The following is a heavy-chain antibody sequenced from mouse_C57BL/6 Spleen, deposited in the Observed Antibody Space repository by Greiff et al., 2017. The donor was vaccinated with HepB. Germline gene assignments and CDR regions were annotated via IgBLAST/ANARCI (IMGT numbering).Heavy chain of an antibody. CDR1: GYTFTDYE. J-gene: IGHJ1*03. CDR3: TRRDWYFDV. Sequence: QVQLKESGAELVRPGASVTLSCKASGYTFTDYEMHWVKQTPVHGLEWIGAIDPETGGTAYNQKFKGKAILTADKSSSTAYMELRSLTSEDSAVYYCTRRDWYFDVWGTGTTVTVSS. V-gene: IGHV1-15*01. CDR2: IDPETGGT.